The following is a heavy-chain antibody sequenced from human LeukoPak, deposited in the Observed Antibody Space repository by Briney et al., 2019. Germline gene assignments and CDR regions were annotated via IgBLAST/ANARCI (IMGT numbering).Heavy chain of an antibody. CDR1: GFSFDTYW. D-gene: IGHD3-10*01. CDR3: ARYDPRGSGSYYYFDY. CDR2: ISSSSSYI. Sequence: GGSLRLSCAVSGFSFDTYWMTWVRQAPGKGLEWVSSISSSSSYIYYADSVKGRFTISRDNAKNSLYLQMNSLRAEDTAVYYCARYDPRGSGSYYYFDYWGQGTLVTVSS. J-gene: IGHJ4*02. V-gene: IGHV3-21*01.